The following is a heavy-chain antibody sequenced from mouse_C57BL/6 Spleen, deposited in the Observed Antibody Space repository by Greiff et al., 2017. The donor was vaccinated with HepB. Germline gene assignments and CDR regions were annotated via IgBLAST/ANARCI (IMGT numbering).Heavy chain of an antibody. CDR3: ARGGLLRAMDY. V-gene: IGHV1-26*01. CDR1: GYTFTDYY. D-gene: IGHD2-3*01. J-gene: IGHJ4*01. CDR2: INPNNGGT. Sequence: EVQLQQSGPELVKPGASVKISCKASGYTFTDYYMNWVKQSHGKSLEWIGDINPNNGGTSYNQKFKGKATLTVDKSSSTAYMEIRSLTSEDSAVYYCARGGLLRAMDYWGQGTSVTVSS.